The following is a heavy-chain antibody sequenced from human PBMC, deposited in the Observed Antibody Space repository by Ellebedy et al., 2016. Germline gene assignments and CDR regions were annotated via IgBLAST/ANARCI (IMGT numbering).Heavy chain of an antibody. D-gene: IGHD6-13*01. CDR3: AKTISWFYFDY. V-gene: IGHV3-23*01. CDR2: ISATADT. Sequence: GESLKISCVVSGFTFSDYAMSWVRRAPEKGLEWVSTISATADTYYADSVRGRFTISRDNSKNTLSLQMHSLRAGDTAVYYCAKTISWFYFDYWGQGALVTVSS. CDR1: GFTFSDYA. J-gene: IGHJ4*02.